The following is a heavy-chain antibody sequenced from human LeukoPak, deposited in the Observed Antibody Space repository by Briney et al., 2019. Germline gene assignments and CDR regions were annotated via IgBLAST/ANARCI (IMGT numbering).Heavy chain of an antibody. V-gene: IGHV3-23*01. CDR2: ISGSGDTT. CDR3: AATPRDDILTIVFDF. D-gene: IGHD3-9*01. Sequence: GGSLRLSCGASGFTFRSCAMSWVRQAPGKGLEWVSSISGSGDTTDYTDSVKGRFTISRDNSKSTLFLQMNSLRPEDTAVYYCAATPRDDILTIVFDFWGQGTLVTVSS. J-gene: IGHJ4*02. CDR1: GFTFRSCA.